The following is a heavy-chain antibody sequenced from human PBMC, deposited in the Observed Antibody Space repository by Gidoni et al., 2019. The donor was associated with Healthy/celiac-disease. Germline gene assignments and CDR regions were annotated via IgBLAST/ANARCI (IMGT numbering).Heavy chain of an antibody. CDR3: AREGITMVRGVG. CDR1: GFTFSSYS. J-gene: IGHJ4*02. Sequence: EVQLVESGGGLVKPGGSLRLSCAASGFTFSSYSMNWVRQAPGQGLEWVSSISSSSSYIYYADSVKGRFTISRDNAKNSLYLQMNSLRAEDTAVYYCAREGITMVRGVGWGQGTLVTVSS. V-gene: IGHV3-21*01. D-gene: IGHD3-10*01. CDR2: ISSSSSYI.